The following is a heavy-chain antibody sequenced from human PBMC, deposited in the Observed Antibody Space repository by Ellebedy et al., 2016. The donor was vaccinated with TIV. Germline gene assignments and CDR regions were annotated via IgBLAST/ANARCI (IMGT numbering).Heavy chain of an antibody. D-gene: IGHD2-21*01. CDR1: GFTFNHAW. Sequence: GESLKISCAASGFTFNHAWMSWVRQAPGKGLQWIGSIKNKAVGETTEYAAPVKGRFTISRDDSKNPLYLKMNSLKTEDTAVYVCTTDRDGIAAGDWGQGTLVTVSS. CDR3: TTDRDGIAAGD. J-gene: IGHJ4*02. CDR2: IKNKAVGETT. V-gene: IGHV3-15*01.